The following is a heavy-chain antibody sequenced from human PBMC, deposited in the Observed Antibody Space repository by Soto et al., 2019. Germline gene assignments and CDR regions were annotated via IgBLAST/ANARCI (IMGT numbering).Heavy chain of an antibody. D-gene: IGHD3-10*01. CDR1: GYTFSNYD. J-gene: IGHJ4*02. CDR3: AKVSRKGSAIDFDY. Sequence: QVQLVQSGAELKKPGASVKVSCKASGYTFSNYDMNWVRQATGQGPEWIGWVNPNNGETGYAQKFQGRVTLTTDISTTTAYMELTSLRSEDPAIYYCAKVSRKGSAIDFDYWGQGTLITVSS. V-gene: IGHV1-8*01. CDR2: VNPNNGET.